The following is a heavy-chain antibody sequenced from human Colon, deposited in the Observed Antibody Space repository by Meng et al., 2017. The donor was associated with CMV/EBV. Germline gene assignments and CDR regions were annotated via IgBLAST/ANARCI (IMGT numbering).Heavy chain of an antibody. Sequence: GESLKISCAASGFTFSSYWMSWVRQAPGEGLEWVANIKQDGSEKYYVDSVKGRFTISRDNAKNSLYLQMNSLRAEDTAVYYCARDGKQLGFDYWGQGTLVTVSS. J-gene: IGHJ4*02. CDR1: GFTFSSYW. CDR3: ARDGKQLGFDY. CDR2: IKQDGSEK. V-gene: IGHV3-7*01. D-gene: IGHD6-6*01.